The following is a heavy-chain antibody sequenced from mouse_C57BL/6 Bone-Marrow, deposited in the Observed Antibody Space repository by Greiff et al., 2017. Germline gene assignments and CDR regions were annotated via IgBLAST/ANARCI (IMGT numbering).Heavy chain of an antibody. CDR2: IYPGDGDT. V-gene: IGHV1-82*01. J-gene: IGHJ3*01. CDR3: ASAYYYGSWWFAY. CDR1: GYAFSSSW. Sequence: QVQLQQSGPELVKPGASVKISCKASGYAFSSSWMNWVKQRPGKGLEWIGRIYPGDGDTNYNGKFKGKATLTADKSSSTAYMQLSSLTSEDSAVYFCASAYYYGSWWFAYWGQGTLVTVSA. D-gene: IGHD1-1*01.